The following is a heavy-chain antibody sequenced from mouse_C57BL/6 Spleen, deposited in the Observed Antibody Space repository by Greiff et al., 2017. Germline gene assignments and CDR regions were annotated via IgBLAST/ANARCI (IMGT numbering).Heavy chain of an antibody. J-gene: IGHJ4*01. Sequence: VQLQQSGTVLARPGASVKMSCKTSGYTFTSYWMHWVKQRPGQGLEWIGAIYPGNSDTSYNQKFKGKAKLTAVTSASTAYMELSSLTNEDSAVYYCTREYYGSIPYAMDYWGQGTSVTVSS. D-gene: IGHD1-1*01. CDR3: TREYYGSIPYAMDY. CDR2: IYPGNSDT. CDR1: GYTFTSYW. V-gene: IGHV1-5*01.